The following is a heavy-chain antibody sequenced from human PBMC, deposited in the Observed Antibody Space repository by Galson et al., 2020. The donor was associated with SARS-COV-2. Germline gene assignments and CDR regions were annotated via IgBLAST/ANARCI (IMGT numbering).Heavy chain of an antibody. D-gene: IGHD6-6*01. Sequence: SETLSLNCSVSNGSINNDYWAWIRQTPGKGLEWIGFFHSDGSNNYNPSLKSRITISVDTSKNQFSLTLNSVTAADTAVYYCARYTTSSVSFDYWVHGTLVTVAS. V-gene: IGHV4-59*08. J-gene: IGHJ4*01. CDR3: ARYTTSSVSFDY. CDR2: FHSDGSN. CDR1: NGSINNDY.